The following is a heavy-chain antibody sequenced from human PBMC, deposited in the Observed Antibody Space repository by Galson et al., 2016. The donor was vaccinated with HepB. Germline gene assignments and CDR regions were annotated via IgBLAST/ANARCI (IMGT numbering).Heavy chain of an antibody. J-gene: IGHJ4*02. CDR3: AKSEVVVVAAHQV. V-gene: IGHV3-33*06. D-gene: IGHD2-15*01. CDR1: GFTFNNYD. Sequence: SLRLSCAASGFTFNNYDMHWVRQAPGKGLEWVAALWYDGNNKYYADSVKGRFTISRDNSKSTLYLQMNSLTVEDTAVYYCAKSEVVVVAAHQVWGQGTLVTVAS. CDR2: LWYDGNNK.